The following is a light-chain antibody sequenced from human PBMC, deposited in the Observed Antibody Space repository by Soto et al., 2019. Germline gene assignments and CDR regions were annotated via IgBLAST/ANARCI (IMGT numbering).Light chain of an antibody. Sequence: TLSVYKRERATLTCRASQSVSGKLAWYQQKPGKAPRLLIYGASIRDTGIPARFSGSGSGTEFTLTISSLQPEDFATYYCQQCYSKPWTFGQGTKVDI. V-gene: IGKV3-15*01. CDR3: QQCYSKPWT. CDR2: GAS. CDR1: QSVSGK. J-gene: IGKJ1*01.